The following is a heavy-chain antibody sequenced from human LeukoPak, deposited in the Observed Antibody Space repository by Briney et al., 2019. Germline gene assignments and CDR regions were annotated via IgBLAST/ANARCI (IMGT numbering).Heavy chain of an antibody. CDR3: AKHIVVIPAAGGLPDF. D-gene: IGHD2-2*01. J-gene: IGHJ4*02. CDR1: GFTFNNYA. CDR2: ISGSGGST. V-gene: IGHV3-23*01. Sequence: GGSLRLSCAASGFTFNNYAMSWVRQAPGKGLEWVAAISGSGGSTYYADSVKGRFTISRDNSKNTLYVQMNSLRDEDTAVYYCAKHIVVIPAAGGLPDFWGQGTLVTVSS.